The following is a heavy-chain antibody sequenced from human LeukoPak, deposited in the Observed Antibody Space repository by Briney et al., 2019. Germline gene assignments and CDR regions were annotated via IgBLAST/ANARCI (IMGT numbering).Heavy chain of an antibody. CDR2: IGGRGSST. D-gene: IGHD6-13*01. CDR1: GFNFSRYA. V-gene: IGHV3-23*01. J-gene: IGHJ4*02. CDR3: AKSEDSSWYGFDY. Sequence: PGGSLRLSCSASGFNFSRYAMHWVRQAPGKGLDWVSAIGGRGSSTYYADSVKGRFTISRDNSKNTLYLQMNSLRAEDTAVYYCAKSEDSSWYGFDYWGQGTLVTVSS.